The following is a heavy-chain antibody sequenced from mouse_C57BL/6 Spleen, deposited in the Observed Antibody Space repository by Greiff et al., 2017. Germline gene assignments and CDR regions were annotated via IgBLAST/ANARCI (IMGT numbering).Heavy chain of an antibody. CDR1: GYTFTSYW. D-gene: IGHD2-3*01. V-gene: IGHV1-64*01. Sequence: QVQLQQPGAELVKPGASVKLSCTASGYTFTSYWMHWVKQRPGQGLEWIGMIHPNSGSTNYNEKFKSKATLTVDKSSSTAYMQLSSLTSEDSAIYYCARWLLRDYAMDYWGQGTSVTVSS. CDR3: ARWLLRDYAMDY. CDR2: IHPNSGST. J-gene: IGHJ4*01.